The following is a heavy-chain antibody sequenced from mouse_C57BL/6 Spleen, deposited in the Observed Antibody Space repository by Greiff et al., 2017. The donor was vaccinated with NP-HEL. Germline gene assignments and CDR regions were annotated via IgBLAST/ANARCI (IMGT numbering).Heavy chain of an antibody. V-gene: IGHV5-12*01. J-gene: IGHJ4*01. CDR2: ISIGGGST. CDR3: ARQQLRLRAMDY. Sequence: EVKLVESGGGLVQPGGSLKLSCAASGFTFSDYYMYWVRQTPEKRLEWVAYISIGGGSTYYPDTVKGRFTISRDNAKNTLYLQMSRMKSEDTAMYYCARQQLRLRAMDYWGQGTSVTVSS. D-gene: IGHD3-2*02. CDR1: GFTFSDYY.